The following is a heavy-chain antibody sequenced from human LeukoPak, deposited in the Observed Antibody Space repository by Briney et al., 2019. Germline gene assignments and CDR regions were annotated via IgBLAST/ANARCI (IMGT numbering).Heavy chain of an antibody. CDR1: GGSISSSYYY. J-gene: IGHJ4*02. CDR3: ARLGCSSASCYPGN. CDR2: LYYSGWST. V-gene: IGHV4-39*01. Sequence: PSETLSLTCTVSGGSISSSYYYWGWVRQPPGKGLEWIGSLYYSGWSTYYNPSLKSRVTISVDTSKNQFSLKLNSVTAADTAVYYCARLGCSSASCYPGNWGQGTLVTVSS. D-gene: IGHD2-2*01.